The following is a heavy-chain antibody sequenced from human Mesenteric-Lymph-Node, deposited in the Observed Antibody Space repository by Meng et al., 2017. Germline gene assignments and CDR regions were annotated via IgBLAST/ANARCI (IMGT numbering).Heavy chain of an antibody. Sequence: GESLKISCAAYGFTFRNYWMTWVRQAPGKGLEWVANIKQDGSDKYYVDSVKGRFTISRDNAKNSVYLQMNSLRAEDTAVYYCARDPYYYDSSGYYYEDAFDIWGQGTMVTVSS. V-gene: IGHV3-7*01. D-gene: IGHD3-22*01. CDR3: ARDPYYYDSSGYYYEDAFDI. CDR1: GFTFRNYW. CDR2: IKQDGSDK. J-gene: IGHJ3*02.